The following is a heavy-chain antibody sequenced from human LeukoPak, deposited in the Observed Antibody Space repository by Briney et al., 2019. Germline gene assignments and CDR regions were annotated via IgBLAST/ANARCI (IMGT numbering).Heavy chain of an antibody. Sequence: SQTLSLTCTVSGGSISRGDYYWSWIRQPPGQGPEWIGYIYYSGSTYYNPSLKSRVTISVDTSKNQFSLKLSSVTAADTAVYYCARVGSGSYSRFDYWGQGTLVTVSS. CDR1: GGSISRGDYY. CDR3: ARVGSGSYSRFDY. CDR2: IYYSGST. J-gene: IGHJ4*02. V-gene: IGHV4-30-4*01. D-gene: IGHD3-10*01.